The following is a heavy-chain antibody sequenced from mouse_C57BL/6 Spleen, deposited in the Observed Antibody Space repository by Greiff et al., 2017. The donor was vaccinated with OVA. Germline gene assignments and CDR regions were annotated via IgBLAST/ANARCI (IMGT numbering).Heavy chain of an antibody. J-gene: IGHJ1*03. Sequence: QVHVKQPGAELVKPGASVKLSCKASGYTFTSYWMQWVKQRPGQGLEWIGEIDPSDSYTNYNQKFKGKATLTVDTSSSTAYMQLSSLTSEDSAVYYCARSGYGSSLWYFDVWGTGTTVTVSS. CDR1: GYTFTSYW. D-gene: IGHD1-1*01. V-gene: IGHV1-50*01. CDR3: ARSGYGSSLWYFDV. CDR2: IDPSDSYT.